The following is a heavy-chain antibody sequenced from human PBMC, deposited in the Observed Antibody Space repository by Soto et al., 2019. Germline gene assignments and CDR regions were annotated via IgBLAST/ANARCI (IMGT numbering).Heavy chain of an antibody. CDR2: INPNSGGT. J-gene: IGHJ6*02. CDR1: GYTFTGYY. Sequence: ASVKVSCKASGYTFTGYYMHWVRQAPGQGLEWMGWINPNSGGTNYAQKFQGWVTMTRDTSISTAYMELSRLRSDDTAVYYCASSSRCEDTVMVTQVCYYGMDVWGQGTTVTVSS. V-gene: IGHV1-2*04. D-gene: IGHD5-18*01. CDR3: ASSSRCEDTVMVTQVCYYGMDV.